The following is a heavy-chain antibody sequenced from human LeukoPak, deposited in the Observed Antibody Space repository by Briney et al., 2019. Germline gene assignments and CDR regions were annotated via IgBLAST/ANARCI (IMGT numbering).Heavy chain of an antibody. J-gene: IGHJ6*03. CDR2: ISAYNGNT. V-gene: IGHV1-18*01. CDR1: GYTFTSYG. D-gene: IGHD2-15*01. Sequence: ASVKVSCKASGYTFTSYGISWVRQAPGQGLEWMGWISAYNGNTNYAQKLQGRVTMTTDTSTSTAYMELRSLRSEDTAVYYCAVVAATPSYYYYYMDVWGKGTTVTVSS. CDR3: AVVAATPSYYYYYMDV.